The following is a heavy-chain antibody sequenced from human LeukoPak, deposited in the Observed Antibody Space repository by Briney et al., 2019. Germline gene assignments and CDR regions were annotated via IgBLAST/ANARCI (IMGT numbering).Heavy chain of an antibody. V-gene: IGHV1-46*01. CDR1: GYTFTDYF. CDR3: ARVSVLWFGEY. D-gene: IGHD3-10*01. CDR2: INPGGGST. Sequence: ASVKVSCKTSGYTFTDYFVHWVRQAPGQGLEWMGIINPGGGSTHFAQKFRDRVTLTRDTSTTTMYMDLSSPTSDDTAVYYCARVSVLWFGEYWGQGTLVTVSS. J-gene: IGHJ4*02.